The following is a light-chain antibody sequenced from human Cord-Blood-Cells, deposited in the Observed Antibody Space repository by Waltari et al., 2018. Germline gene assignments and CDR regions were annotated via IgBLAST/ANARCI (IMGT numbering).Light chain of an antibody. J-gene: IGLJ2*01. Sequence: QSALTQPASVSGSPGQSITISCTRTSSDVGSYNLVSWNQQHPGKAPKLMIYEGSKRPSGVSTRFSGSKSGNTASLTISGLQAEDEADYYCCSYAGSSTLFGGGTKLTVL. CDR1: SSDVGSYNL. V-gene: IGLV2-23*01. CDR3: CSYAGSSTL. CDR2: EGS.